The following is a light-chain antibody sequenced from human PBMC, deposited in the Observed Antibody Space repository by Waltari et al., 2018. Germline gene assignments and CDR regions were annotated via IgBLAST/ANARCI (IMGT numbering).Light chain of an antibody. V-gene: IGLV1-44*01. CDR2: RSD. Sequence: QSVLTQPPSASGTPGQGVTISCSGGASNIGNNVVNWYQQVPGKAPKLLIYRSDRRPAGVPDRFSGSKSGTSASLAISGLQSEDEADYYCAAWEDSLNGRWVFGGGTKVTVL. J-gene: IGLJ3*02. CDR1: ASNIGNNV. CDR3: AAWEDSLNGRWV.